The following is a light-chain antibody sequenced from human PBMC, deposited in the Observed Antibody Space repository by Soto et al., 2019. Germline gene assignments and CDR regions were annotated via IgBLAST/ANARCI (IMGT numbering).Light chain of an antibody. V-gene: IGLV2-14*01. Sequence: QSALTQPASVSGSPGQSITISCTGTSNDVGGYKYVSWYQHHPGKAPKLIIYEVSNRPSGVSNRFSGSKSGNTASLTISGLQAEDAADYYCSSYTSSSTKLFGGGTKLTVL. J-gene: IGLJ2*01. CDR2: EVS. CDR3: SSYTSSSTKL. CDR1: SNDVGGYKY.